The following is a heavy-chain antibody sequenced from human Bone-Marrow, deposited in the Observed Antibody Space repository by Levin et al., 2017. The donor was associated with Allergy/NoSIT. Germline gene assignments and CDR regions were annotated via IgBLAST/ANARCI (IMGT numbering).Heavy chain of an antibody. Sequence: RASETLSLTCTVSGGSISSRDYYWGWIRQPPGKGLEWIGSIYYSGSTHDNPSLKSRVSISVDTSKNQFSLKLNSVTAADTAVYYCARHGGFDSGYPRWFDYWGQGTLVTVSS. D-gene: IGHD1-1*01. CDR1: GGSISSRDYY. V-gene: IGHV4-39*01. CDR3: ARHGGFDSGYPRWFDY. CDR2: IYYSGST. J-gene: IGHJ4*02.